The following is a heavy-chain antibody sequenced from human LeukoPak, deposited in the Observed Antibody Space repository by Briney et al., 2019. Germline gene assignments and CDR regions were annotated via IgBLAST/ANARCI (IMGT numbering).Heavy chain of an antibody. Sequence: GGSLRFSCAASGFTFTTYAINWVRQVPGKGLEWVSSITADGANTYLANSVGGRFTISRDNSKNTVYLQMNSLRAEDTAVYYCAKATLGSCGGVRCYPFDYWGQGTLVTVSS. V-gene: IGHV3-23*01. D-gene: IGHD2-15*01. CDR3: AKATLGSCGGVRCYPFDY. J-gene: IGHJ4*02. CDR1: GFTFTTYA. CDR2: ITADGANT.